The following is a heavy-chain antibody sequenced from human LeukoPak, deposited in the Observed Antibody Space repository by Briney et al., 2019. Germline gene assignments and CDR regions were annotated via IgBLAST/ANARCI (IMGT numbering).Heavy chain of an antibody. D-gene: IGHD2-15*01. V-gene: IGHV4-34*01. CDR1: GGSFSGYY. CDR2: INHSGST. Sequence: SETLSLTCAVYGGSFSGYYWSWIRQPPGKGLEWIGEINHSGSTNYNPSLKSRVTISVDTSKNQFSLKLSSVTAADTAVYYCARVPLGYCSGGSCYSGAGRSYYYYGMDVWGQGTTVTVSS. CDR3: ARVPLGYCSGGSCYSGAGRSYYYYGMDV. J-gene: IGHJ6*02.